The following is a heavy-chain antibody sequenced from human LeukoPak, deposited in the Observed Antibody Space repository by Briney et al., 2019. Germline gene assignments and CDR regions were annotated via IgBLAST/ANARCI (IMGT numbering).Heavy chain of an antibody. Sequence: ASVKVSCKASGYTFTSYGISWVRQAPGQGLEWMGWISAYNGNTNYAQKLQGRVTMTTDTSTSTAYMELRSLRSDDTAVYYCARDWKNIVVVPAARIFDYWGQGTLVTVSS. CDR2: ISAYNGNT. CDR3: ARDWKNIVVVPAARIFDY. D-gene: IGHD2-2*01. V-gene: IGHV1-18*01. CDR1: GYTFTSYG. J-gene: IGHJ4*02.